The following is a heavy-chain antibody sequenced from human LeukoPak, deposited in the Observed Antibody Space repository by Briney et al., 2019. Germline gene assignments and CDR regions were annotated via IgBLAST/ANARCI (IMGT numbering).Heavy chain of an antibody. CDR1: GFTLSSYA. D-gene: IGHD1-26*01. CDR2: ISSNGGST. Sequence: GGSLRLSCAASGFTLSSYAMHWVRQAPGKGLEYVSAISSNGGSTYYANSVKGRFTISRDNSKNTLYLQMGSLRAEDMAVYYCTRGQVGAINDAVDIWGQGTMVTVSS. V-gene: IGHV3-64*01. CDR3: TRGQVGAINDAVDI. J-gene: IGHJ3*02.